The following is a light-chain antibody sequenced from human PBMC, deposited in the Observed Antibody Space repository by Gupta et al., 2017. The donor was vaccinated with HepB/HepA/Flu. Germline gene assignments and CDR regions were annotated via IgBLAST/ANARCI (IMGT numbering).Light chain of an antibody. Sequence: ARLTQPPSVSKGLRQTATLTSTGNSNNVGNQGAAWLQHHQGHPPTLLSYKNNNRPSGISERFSASRSGNTASLTITGLQPEDEADYYCSAWDSSLSAQVFGGGTKLTVL. CDR2: KNN. CDR1: SNNVGNQG. J-gene: IGLJ2*01. CDR3: SAWDSSLSAQV. V-gene: IGLV10-54*04.